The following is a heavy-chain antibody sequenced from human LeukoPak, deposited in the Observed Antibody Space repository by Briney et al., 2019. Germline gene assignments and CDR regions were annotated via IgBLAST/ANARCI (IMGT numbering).Heavy chain of an antibody. CDR3: ARFSLYSSRGGDAFDI. D-gene: IGHD6-13*01. Sequence: PSETLSLTCTASGGSISSYYWSWIRQPPGKGLEWIGYIYYSGSTNYNPSLKSRVTISVDTSKNQFSLKLSSVTAADTAVYYCARFSLYSSRGGDAFDIWGQGTMVTVSS. CDR1: GGSISSYY. V-gene: IGHV4-59*01. CDR2: IYYSGST. J-gene: IGHJ3*02.